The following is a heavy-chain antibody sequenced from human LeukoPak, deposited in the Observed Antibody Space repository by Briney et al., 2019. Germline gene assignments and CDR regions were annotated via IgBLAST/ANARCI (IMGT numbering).Heavy chain of an antibody. D-gene: IGHD6-13*01. CDR2: IYHSGST. CDR3: VRGRQQLIAPFDY. CDR1: GGSISSGGYY. V-gene: IGHV4-30-2*01. J-gene: IGHJ4*02. Sequence: SQTLSLTCTVSGGSISSGGYYWSWIRQPPGKGLEWIGYIYHSGSTYYNPSLKSRVTISVDRSKNQFSLRLSSVTAADTAVYYCVRGRQQLIAPFDYWGQGTLVTVSS.